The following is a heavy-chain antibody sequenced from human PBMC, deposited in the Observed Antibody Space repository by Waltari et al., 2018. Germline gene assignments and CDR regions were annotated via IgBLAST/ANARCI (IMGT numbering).Heavy chain of an antibody. CDR3: ARDRSWPNWFDP. CDR2: INRNSGGT. J-gene: IGHJ5*02. D-gene: IGHD3-10*01. CDR1: GYTFTGYY. Sequence: QVQLVQSGAEVKKPGASVKVSCKASGYTFTGYYMHWVRQAPGQGLEWMGWINRNSGGTNYAQKFQGRVTMTRETSISTAYMELSRLRSDDTAVYYCARDRSWPNWFDPWGQGTLVTVSS. V-gene: IGHV1-2*02.